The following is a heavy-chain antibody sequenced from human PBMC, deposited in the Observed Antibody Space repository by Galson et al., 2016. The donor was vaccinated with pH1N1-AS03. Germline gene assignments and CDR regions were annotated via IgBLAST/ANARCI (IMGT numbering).Heavy chain of an antibody. CDR3: ARDSEEYCSGGSCGRFDY. V-gene: IGHV3-21*01. D-gene: IGHD2-15*01. Sequence: SLRLSCAASGFTFSHYSMNWVRQAPGKGLEWVSSISGSSSYIYYADSVKGRFTISRGNAGKSLYLEMNSLRADDTAVYYCARDSEEYCSGGSCGRFDYWARESLSPSPQ. CDR1: GFTFSHYS. J-gene: IGHJ4*02. CDR2: ISGSSSYI.